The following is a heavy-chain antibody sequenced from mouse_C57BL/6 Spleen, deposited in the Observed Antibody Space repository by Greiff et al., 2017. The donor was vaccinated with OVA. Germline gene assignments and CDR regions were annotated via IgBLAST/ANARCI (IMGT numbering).Heavy chain of an antibody. CDR2: IYPGDGDT. V-gene: IGHV1-82*01. CDR1: GYAFSSSW. Sequence: VQLQQSGPELVKPGASVKISCKASGYAFSSSWMNWVKQRPGKGLEWIGRIYPGDGDTNYNGKFKGKATLTADKSSSTAYMQLSILTSEDSAVYVYSSVITTVVDYFDYWGQGTTLTVSS. J-gene: IGHJ2*01. CDR3: SSVITTVVDYFDY. D-gene: IGHD1-1*01.